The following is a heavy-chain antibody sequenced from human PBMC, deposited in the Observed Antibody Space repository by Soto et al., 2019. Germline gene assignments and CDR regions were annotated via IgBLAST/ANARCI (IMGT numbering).Heavy chain of an antibody. CDR1: GYTFTSYG. V-gene: IGHV1-18*01. J-gene: IGHJ5*02. CDR2: ISAYNGNT. Sequence: ASVKVSCKASGYTFTSYGISWVRQAPGQGLEWMGWISAYNGNTNYAQKLQGRVTMTTDTSTSTAYMELRSLRSDDTAVYYCAREDRNYDFWSGYYRNWFDPWGQGTLVTVS. D-gene: IGHD3-3*01. CDR3: AREDRNYDFWSGYYRNWFDP.